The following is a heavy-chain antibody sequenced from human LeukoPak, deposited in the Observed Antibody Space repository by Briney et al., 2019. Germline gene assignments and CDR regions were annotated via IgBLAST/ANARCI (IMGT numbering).Heavy chain of an antibody. CDR3: ARGTGIARPDY. Sequence: PGGSLRLSCAASGFTFNNYAMTWVRQAPGKGLEWVSAISNSGGNTYHADSLKGRFTISRDNSNNTLYLQMYGLRAEDTAVYYCARGTGIARPDYWGQGTPVTVSS. CDR2: ISNSGGNT. D-gene: IGHD6-6*01. V-gene: IGHV3-23*01. CDR1: GFTFNNYA. J-gene: IGHJ4*02.